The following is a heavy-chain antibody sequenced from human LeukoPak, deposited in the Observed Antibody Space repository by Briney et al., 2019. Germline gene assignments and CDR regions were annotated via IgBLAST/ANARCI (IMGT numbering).Heavy chain of an antibody. CDR1: GFTFDDYA. CDR2: ISWDGGST. CDR3: ARVERSAMVTYYYYYMDV. Sequence: PGGSLRLSCAASGFTFDDYAMHWVRQAPGKGLEWVSLISWDGGSTYYADSVKGRFTISRDNAKNSLYLQMNSLRAEDTAVYYCARVERSAMVTYYYYYMDVWGKGTAVTISS. V-gene: IGHV3-43D*03. D-gene: IGHD5-18*01. J-gene: IGHJ6*03.